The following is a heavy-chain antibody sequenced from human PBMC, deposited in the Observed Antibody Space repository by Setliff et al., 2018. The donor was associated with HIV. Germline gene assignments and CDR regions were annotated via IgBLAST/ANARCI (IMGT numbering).Heavy chain of an antibody. CDR3: AREIPYSYGGRGHPL. V-gene: IGHV3-11*06. D-gene: IGHD3-22*01. Sequence: PGGSLRLSCVGSGFTFNDYHISWIRQAPGKGLEWISYIGSLGDKEYADSVKGRFTISRDNARKSVYLQIDSLRAEDTAVYYCAREIPYSYGGRGHPLWGQGTLVTVSS. J-gene: IGHJ4*02. CDR1: GFTFNDYH. CDR2: IGSLGDK.